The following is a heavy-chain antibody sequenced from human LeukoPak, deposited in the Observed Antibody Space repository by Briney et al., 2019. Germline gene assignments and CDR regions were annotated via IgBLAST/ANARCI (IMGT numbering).Heavy chain of an antibody. J-gene: IGHJ4*02. V-gene: IGHV3-74*01. CDR3: AKDLAIFSMVRGVNYFDY. Sequence: GGSLRLSCAASEFTFSTYWMHWVRQAPGKGLVWVSRINSDGSSTNYADSVKGRFTISRDNSKNTLYLQMNSLRAEDTAVYYCAKDLAIFSMVRGVNYFDYRGQGTLVTVSS. CDR2: INSDGSST. D-gene: IGHD3-10*01. CDR1: EFTFSTYW.